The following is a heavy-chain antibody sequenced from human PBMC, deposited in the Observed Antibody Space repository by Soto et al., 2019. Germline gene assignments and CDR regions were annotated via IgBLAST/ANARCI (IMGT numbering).Heavy chain of an antibody. CDR3: ATHRYNVGWEHFDS. V-gene: IGHV4-59*02. CDR2: IYYNGNI. J-gene: IGHJ4*02. Sequence: PDTLSLTCTVSGDSVTRHYWSSLRQPSGKGLEWIGYIYYNGNINYNPSLRSRVTISVDTSRSQFSLKLSSVTAADTAVYYCATHRYNVGWEHFDSWGQGSLVTVSS. D-gene: IGHD1-26*01. CDR1: GDSVTRHY.